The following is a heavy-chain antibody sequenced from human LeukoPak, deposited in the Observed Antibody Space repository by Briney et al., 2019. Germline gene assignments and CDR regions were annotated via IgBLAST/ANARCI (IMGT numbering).Heavy chain of an antibody. CDR2: ISSSSYI. D-gene: IGHD6-19*01. CDR3: ARSGSGWQSGHDAFDI. J-gene: IGHJ3*02. CDR1: GFIFSSYS. Sequence: GGSLRLSCAASGFIFSSYSMNWVRQAPGKGLEWVSSISSSSYIYYADSVKGRVTISRDNAKNSLYLQMNSLRAEDTAVYYCARSGSGWQSGHDAFDIWGQGTMVTVSS. V-gene: IGHV3-21*01.